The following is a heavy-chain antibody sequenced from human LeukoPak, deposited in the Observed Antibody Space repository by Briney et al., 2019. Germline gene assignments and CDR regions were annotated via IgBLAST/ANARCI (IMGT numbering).Heavy chain of an antibody. Sequence: GGSLRLSCAASGFTVSSNYMSWVRQAPGKGLEWVSVIYSGGSTYYADSVKGRFTISRDNSKNTLYLQMNNLRAEGTAVYYCASGSGSYRTPYYYMDVWGKGTTVTVSS. V-gene: IGHV3-53*01. CDR1: GFTVSSNY. D-gene: IGHD3-10*01. CDR2: IYSGGST. J-gene: IGHJ6*03. CDR3: ASGSGSYRTPYYYMDV.